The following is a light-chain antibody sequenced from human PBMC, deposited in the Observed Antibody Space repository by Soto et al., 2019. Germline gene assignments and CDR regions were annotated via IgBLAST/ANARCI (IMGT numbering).Light chain of an antibody. Sequence: QSVLTQPPSVSGAPGQRVTISCTGTSSNIGAGQDVHWYRQLPGAAPKFLISDSNNRASGVPDRFSVSKSGASASLAITGLRAEDEGDYFCQSYGTSLSGLYVFGTGIKVTVL. CDR3: QSYGTSLSGLYV. V-gene: IGLV1-40*01. J-gene: IGLJ1*01. CDR2: DSN. CDR1: SSNIGAGQD.